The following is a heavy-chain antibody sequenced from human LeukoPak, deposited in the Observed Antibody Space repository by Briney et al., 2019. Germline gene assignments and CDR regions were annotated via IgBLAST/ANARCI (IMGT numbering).Heavy chain of an antibody. D-gene: IGHD5-24*01. CDR3: ARGPPHRDYYYYYMDV. Sequence: ASVKVSCKASGYTFTSFGINWARQAPGQGLEWMGWISAYNGNINYAQMLQGRVTMTTDTSTSTAYMDLRSLRSDDTAVYYCARGPPHRDYYYYYMDVWGKGTTVTVSS. J-gene: IGHJ6*03. V-gene: IGHV1-18*01. CDR2: ISAYNGNI. CDR1: GYTFTSFG.